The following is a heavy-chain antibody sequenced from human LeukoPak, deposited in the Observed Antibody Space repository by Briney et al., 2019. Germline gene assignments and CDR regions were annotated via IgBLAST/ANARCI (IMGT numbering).Heavy chain of an antibody. CDR3: ARESPIAVAGTGDFDY. Sequence: SETLSLTCTVSGGSISSYYWGWIRQPPGKGLEWIGYIYYSGSTNYNPSLKSRVTISVDTSKNQFSLKLSSVTAADTAVYYCARESPIAVAGTGDFDYWGQGTLVTVSS. V-gene: IGHV4-59*01. J-gene: IGHJ4*02. CDR2: IYYSGST. CDR1: GGSISSYY. D-gene: IGHD6-19*01.